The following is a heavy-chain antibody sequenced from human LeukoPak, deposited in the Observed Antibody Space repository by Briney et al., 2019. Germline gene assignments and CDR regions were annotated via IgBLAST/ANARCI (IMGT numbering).Heavy chain of an antibody. V-gene: IGHV7-4-1*02. CDR1: GYTFTGNY. D-gene: IGHD6-13*01. CDR3: ARGSPISRLDP. J-gene: IGHJ5*02. CDR2: INTNTGNP. Sequence: SVKVSCKASGYTFTGNYMHWVRQSPGQGLEWMGWINTNTGNPTYAQGFTRRFVFSLDTSVSTAYLQISSLKAEDTAVYYCARGSPISRLDPWGQGTLVTVSS.